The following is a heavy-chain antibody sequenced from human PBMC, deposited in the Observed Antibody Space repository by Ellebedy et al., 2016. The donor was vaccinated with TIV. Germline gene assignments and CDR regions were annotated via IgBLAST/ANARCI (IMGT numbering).Heavy chain of an antibody. CDR2: IHYTGTT. Sequence: MPGGSLRLSCTVSGVSLPGYYFPWVLPPPGKALEWIGYIHYTGTTNYNPALKIRVTISLDTSKNQFSLNLNSVPAADTAVYYCTKTRGRIQPDQHHWGQGSLVTVSS. J-gene: IGHJ5*02. D-gene: IGHD5-18*01. CDR1: GVSLPGYY. CDR3: TKTRGRIQPDQHH. V-gene: IGHV4-59*01.